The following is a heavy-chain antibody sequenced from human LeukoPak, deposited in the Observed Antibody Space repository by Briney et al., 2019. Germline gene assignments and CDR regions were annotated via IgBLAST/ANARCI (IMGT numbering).Heavy chain of an antibody. D-gene: IGHD5-18*01. CDR1: GGTFSSYA. J-gene: IGHJ6*02. CDR3: ARDRIQLWLAVSYGMDV. CDR2: IIPIFGIA. Sequence: SVKVSCKASGGTFSSYAISWVRQAPGQGLEWMGRIIPIFGIANYAQKFQGRVTITADKSTSTAYMELSSLRAEDTAVYYCARDRIQLWLAVSYGMDVWGQGTTVTVSS. V-gene: IGHV1-69*04.